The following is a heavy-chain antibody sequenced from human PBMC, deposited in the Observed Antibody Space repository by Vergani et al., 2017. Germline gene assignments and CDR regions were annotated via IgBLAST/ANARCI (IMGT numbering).Heavy chain of an antibody. CDR2: IAGSSSPI. CDR1: GFTFSSYG. V-gene: IGHV3-48*01. D-gene: IGHD6-25*01. J-gene: IGHJ4*02. Sequence: EVLLVESGGGFVQPGGSLRLSCAASGFTFSSYGINWVRQAPGRGLEWISYIAGSSSPIYYADSVKGRFTISRDNAMNSLYLQMNSLRAEDTAVYYCARRMSAAVHSLDYWGQGTLVIVSS. CDR3: ARRMSAAVHSLDY.